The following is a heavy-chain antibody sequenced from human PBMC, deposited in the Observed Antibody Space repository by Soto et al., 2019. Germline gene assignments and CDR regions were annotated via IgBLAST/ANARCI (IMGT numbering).Heavy chain of an antibody. CDR2: ISGSGGST. CDR3: AKASVEYSSSKPGLHCLDY. J-gene: IGHJ4*02. Sequence: LRLSFAASGFTFSSYAMSWVRQAPGKGLEWVSAISGSGGSTYYADSVKGRFTISRDNSKNTLYLQMNSLRAEDTAVYYCAKASVEYSSSKPGLHCLDYWGQGTLVTVSS. D-gene: IGHD6-6*01. CDR1: GFTFSSYA. V-gene: IGHV3-23*01.